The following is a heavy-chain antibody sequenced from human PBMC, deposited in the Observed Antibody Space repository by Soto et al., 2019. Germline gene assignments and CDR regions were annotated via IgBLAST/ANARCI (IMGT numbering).Heavy chain of an antibody. CDR2: ISSSGSTI. CDR3: ARVVGASH. D-gene: IGHD1-26*01. V-gene: IGHV3-48*04. Sequence: GWPLRLSCAASGFTFSRYSMNWVRQAPGKGLEWVSSISSSGSTIYYADSVKGRFTISRDNATKSMYLQMNSLRAEDTAVYYCARVVGASHWGQGTRV. CDR1: GFTFSRYS. J-gene: IGHJ4*02.